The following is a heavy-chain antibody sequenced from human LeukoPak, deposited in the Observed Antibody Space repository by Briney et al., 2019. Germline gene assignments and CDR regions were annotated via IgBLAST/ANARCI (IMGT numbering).Heavy chain of an antibody. J-gene: IGHJ6*04. CDR1: GFTFSSYE. Sequence: GGSLRLSCAASGFTFSSYEMNWVRQAPGKGLEWVSYISSSGSTIYYADSVKGRFTISRDNARNSLYLQMNSLRAEDTAVYYCAELGITMIGGVWGKGATVTISS. V-gene: IGHV3-48*03. CDR3: AELGITMIGGV. D-gene: IGHD3-10*02. CDR2: ISSSGSTI.